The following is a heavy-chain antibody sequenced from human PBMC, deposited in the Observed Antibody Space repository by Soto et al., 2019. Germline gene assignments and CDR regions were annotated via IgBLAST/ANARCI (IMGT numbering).Heavy chain of an antibody. CDR3: ARRSSPPGWFGELLYGFDP. D-gene: IGHD3-10*01. CDR2: ISGSGGST. CDR1: GFTFSIYA. Sequence: PGGTLRLSCAASGFTFSIYAMSWVRHAPGKGLDWVSAISGSGGSTYYADSVKGRFTISRDNSKNTLYLQMNSLRAEDTAVYYCARRSSPPGWFGELLYGFDPWGQGTLVTVSS. V-gene: IGHV3-23*01. J-gene: IGHJ5*02.